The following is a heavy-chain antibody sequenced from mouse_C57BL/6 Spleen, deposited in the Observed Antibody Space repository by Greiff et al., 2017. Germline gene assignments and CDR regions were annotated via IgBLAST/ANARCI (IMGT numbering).Heavy chain of an antibody. CDR1: GYAFSSYW. V-gene: IGHV1-80*01. CDR2: IYPGDGDT. Sequence: VQLQQSGAELVKPGASVKISCKASGYAFSSYWMNWVKQRPGQGLEWIGQIYPGDGDTNYKGKFKGKATLTADKSSSTAYMQLSSLTSEDSAVYFCARSEGNYPYYFDDWGQGTTLTVSS. D-gene: IGHD2-1*01. CDR3: ARSEGNYPYYFDD. J-gene: IGHJ2*01.